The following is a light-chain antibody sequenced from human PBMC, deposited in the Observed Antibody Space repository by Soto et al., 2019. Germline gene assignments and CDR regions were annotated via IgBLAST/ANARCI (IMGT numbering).Light chain of an antibody. CDR2: KAS. V-gene: IGKV1-5*03. CDR1: QSISRW. CDR3: QQYGSTSPWT. Sequence: DIQMTQSPSTLSASVGDRVTITCRASQSISRWLAWYQKKPGKDPKLLIYKASSLETGVTTRFSCSGSATEFTLIISSLKPDDFASYYCQQYGSTSPWTCGQGTKVEIK. J-gene: IGKJ1*01.